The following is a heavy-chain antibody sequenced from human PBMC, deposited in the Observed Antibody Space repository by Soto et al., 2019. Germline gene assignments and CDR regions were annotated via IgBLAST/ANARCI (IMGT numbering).Heavy chain of an antibody. CDR3: ARLAYSSRGGQFFDY. V-gene: IGHV4-31*03. CDR1: GDSISSGGYH. J-gene: IGHJ4*02. CDR2: IYYSGDT. Sequence: QVQLQESGPGLVEPSQTLSLTCNVSGDSISSGGYHWSWIRQHPGKGLEWIVYIYYSGDTYYNPSLKSRVAISVHTSKKQFSLNLSSATDADTAVYYCARLAYSSRGGQFFDYWGQGVLVTVSS. D-gene: IGHD6-13*01.